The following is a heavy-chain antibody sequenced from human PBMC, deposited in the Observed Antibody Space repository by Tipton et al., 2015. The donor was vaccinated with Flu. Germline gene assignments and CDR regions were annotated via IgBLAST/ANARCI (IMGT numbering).Heavy chain of an antibody. D-gene: IGHD4-23*01. CDR3: ASAPTGNYYFDS. CDR2: IYSGGST. Sequence: SLRLSCTASGFSFSSHGIHWVRQAPGKGLEWVSVIYSGGSTYYTDSVKGRFTISRDNSKNTLYLQMNSLRAEDTAVYYCASAPTGNYYFDSWGQGSLVTVSS. V-gene: IGHV3-NL1*01. CDR1: GFSFSSHG. J-gene: IGHJ4*02.